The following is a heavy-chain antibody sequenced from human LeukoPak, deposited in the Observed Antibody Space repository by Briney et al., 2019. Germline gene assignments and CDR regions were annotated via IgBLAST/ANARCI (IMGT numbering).Heavy chain of an antibody. Sequence: SETLSLTCTVSGGSISSYYWSWIRQPPGKGLQWIGSIYHSGSTYYNPSLKSRVTISVDTSKNQFSLKLSSVTAADTSVYYCARRESSAWYYFDYWGQGTLVTVSS. CDR1: GGSISSYY. CDR3: ARRESSAWYYFDY. D-gene: IGHD6-19*01. J-gene: IGHJ4*02. V-gene: IGHV4-39*01. CDR2: IYHSGST.